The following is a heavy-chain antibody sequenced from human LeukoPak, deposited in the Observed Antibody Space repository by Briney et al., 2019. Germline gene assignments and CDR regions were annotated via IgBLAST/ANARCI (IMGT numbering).Heavy chain of an antibody. Sequence: ASLKVSCKASGYTFSGYYMHWVRQAPGQGLEWMGWINPKSGGTIYAQKFHGRVTMTRDTSISTAYMELSRLRCDDTAVYYCARDGASEYDILTGLFDYWGQGTLVTVSS. CDR2: INPKSGGT. J-gene: IGHJ4*02. V-gene: IGHV1-2*02. CDR3: ARDGASEYDILTGLFDY. CDR1: GYTFSGYY. D-gene: IGHD3-9*01.